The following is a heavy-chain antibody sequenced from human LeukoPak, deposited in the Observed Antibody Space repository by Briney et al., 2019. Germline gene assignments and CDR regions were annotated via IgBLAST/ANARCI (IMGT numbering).Heavy chain of an antibody. CDR1: GFSFSIYA. D-gene: IGHD5/OR15-5a*01. CDR2: IIGNGRDI. Sequence: PGGSLRLSCAASGFSFSIYAINWVRQAPGKGLEWVSLIIGNGRDIRYADSVKGRFTISRDNSKNILYLQMNSLGAEDTAVYFCAKELTPDGLYELDSWGQGTLVTVSS. CDR3: AKELTPDGLYELDS. V-gene: IGHV3-23*01. J-gene: IGHJ4*02.